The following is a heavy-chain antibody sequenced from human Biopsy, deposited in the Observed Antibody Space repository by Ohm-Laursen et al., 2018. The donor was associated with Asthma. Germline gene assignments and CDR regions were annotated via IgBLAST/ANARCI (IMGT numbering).Heavy chain of an antibody. CDR2: ISYDGNHK. V-gene: IGHV3-30*18. CDR1: GFMFRSFG. D-gene: IGHD5-12*01. CDR3: AKRRGYSGHDNDY. Sequence: FLRLSCAASGFMFRSFGMHWVRQAPGKGLEWVAVISYDGNHKFYEDSVKGRSTISRDNSRNTLYLQMNSLRTEDTAVYYCAKRRGYSGHDNDYWGQGTLVIASS. J-gene: IGHJ4*02.